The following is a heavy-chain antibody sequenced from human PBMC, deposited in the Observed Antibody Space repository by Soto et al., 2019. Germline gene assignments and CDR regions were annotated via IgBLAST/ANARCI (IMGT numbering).Heavy chain of an antibody. CDR2: ISSSSSTI. Sequence: EVQLVESGGGLVQPGGSLRLSCAASGFTFSSYSMNWVRQAPGKGLEWVSYISSSSSTIYYADSVKGRFTISRDNAKNSLYLQMNSLRAEDTAVYYCATVPWSSWYGGQGTLVTVSS. CDR3: ATVPWSSWY. V-gene: IGHV3-48*01. D-gene: IGHD6-13*01. CDR1: GFTFSSYS. J-gene: IGHJ4*02.